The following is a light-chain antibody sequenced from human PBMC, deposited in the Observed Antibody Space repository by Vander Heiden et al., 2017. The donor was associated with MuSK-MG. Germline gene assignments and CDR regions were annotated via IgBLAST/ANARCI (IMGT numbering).Light chain of an antibody. J-gene: IGKJ5*01. Sequence: IVLTQSPATLSFSPGERATLSCRASQIVSSYLAWYKQKPGQAPRLLIYDASNRAMCSKARFSGSGEWTDVTLTIISREPEDFAVDYCQQQNNGPRTVTFGQGTRLXIK. CDR3: QQQNNGPRTVT. CDR2: DAS. CDR1: QIVSSY. V-gene: IGKV3-11*01.